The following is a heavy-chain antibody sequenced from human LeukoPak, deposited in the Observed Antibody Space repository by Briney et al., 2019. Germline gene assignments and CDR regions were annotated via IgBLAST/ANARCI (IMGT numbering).Heavy chain of an antibody. CDR3: AKPQQLDNYFDY. D-gene: IGHD6-13*01. CDR2: ISSSSSYI. Sequence: GGSLRLSCAASGFTFSSYSMNWVRQAPGKGLEWVSSISSSSSYIYYADSVKGRFAISRDNAKNSLYLQMNSLRAEDTAVYYCAKPQQLDNYFDYWGQGTLVTVSS. V-gene: IGHV3-21*01. J-gene: IGHJ4*02. CDR1: GFTFSSYS.